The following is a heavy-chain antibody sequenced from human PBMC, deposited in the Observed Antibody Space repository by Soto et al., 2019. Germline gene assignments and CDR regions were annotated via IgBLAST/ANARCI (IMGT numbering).Heavy chain of an antibody. CDR2: INGGNGNT. CDR3: ARDGAVTGNINFDY. CDR1: GYTFTNYA. D-gene: IGHD6-19*01. Sequence: AAVKVSCKASGYTFTNYAMNLVRQSPGQRLEWMGWINGGNGNTKYSQKFRDRVTITMDTSASTAYMELSSLTSEDAGVYYCARDGAVTGNINFDYWRQGTLVTVS. V-gene: IGHV1-3*01. J-gene: IGHJ4*02.